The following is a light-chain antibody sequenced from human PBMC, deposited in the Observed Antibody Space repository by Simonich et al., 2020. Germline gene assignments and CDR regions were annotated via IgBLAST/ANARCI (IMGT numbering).Light chain of an antibody. J-gene: IGKJ1*01. Sequence: IQLTQSPSFLSASVGDRVTITCRASQGISSYLACYQQKPGKAPKLLIYAASTLQSGVPSRFSGSGSGTEFTLTISSLQPEDFATYYCQQSYSTPWTFGQGTKVEIK. CDR3: QQSYSTPWT. V-gene: IGKV1-9*01. CDR2: AAS. CDR1: QGISSY.